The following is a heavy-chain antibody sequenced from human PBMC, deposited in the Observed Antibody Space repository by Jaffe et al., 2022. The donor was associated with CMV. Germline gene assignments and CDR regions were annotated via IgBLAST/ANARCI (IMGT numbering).Heavy chain of an antibody. Sequence: QVQLVQSGAEVKKPGASVKVSCKVSGYTLTELSMHWVRQAPGKGLEWMGGFDPEDGETIYAQKFQGRVTMTEDTSTDTAYMELSSLRSEDTAVYYCATSEPHYDFWSGYYSVWFDPWGQGTLVTVSS. J-gene: IGHJ5*02. CDR2: FDPEDGET. CDR3: ATSEPHYDFWSGYYSVWFDP. D-gene: IGHD3-3*01. V-gene: IGHV1-24*01. CDR1: GYTLTELS.